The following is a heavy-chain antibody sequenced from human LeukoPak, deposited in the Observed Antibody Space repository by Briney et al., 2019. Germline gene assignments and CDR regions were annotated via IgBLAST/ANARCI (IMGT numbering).Heavy chain of an antibody. V-gene: IGHV4-4*07. CDR1: GGSISYNY. CDR3: ARRGDYFDF. Sequence: SETLSLTCTVSGGSISYNYWSWIRQPAGKGLEWIGRIFTSGSTNYNPSLRSRVTMSVDTSKNQFSLKLSSVTAADTAVYYCARRGDYFDFWGQETLVTVSS. J-gene: IGHJ4*02. CDR2: IFTSGST.